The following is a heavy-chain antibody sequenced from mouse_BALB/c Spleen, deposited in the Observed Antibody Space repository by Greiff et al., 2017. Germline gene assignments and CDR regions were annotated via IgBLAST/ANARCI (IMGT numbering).Heavy chain of an antibody. CDR2: ISSGGGST. D-gene: IGHD2-4*01. CDR3: ARHEDYDDGFAY. Sequence: DVLLVESGGGLVKPGGSLKLSCAASGFAFSSYDMSWVRQTPGKRLEWVAYISSGGGSTYYPDTVKGRFTISRDNAKNTLYLQMSRLKSEDTAMYYCARHEDYDDGFAYWGQGTLVTVSA. CDR1: GFAFSSYD. J-gene: IGHJ3*01. V-gene: IGHV5-12-1*01.